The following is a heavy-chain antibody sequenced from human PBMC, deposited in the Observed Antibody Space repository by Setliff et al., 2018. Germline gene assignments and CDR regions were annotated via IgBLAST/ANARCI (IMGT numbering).Heavy chain of an antibody. J-gene: IGHJ5*02. CDR2: IKKDGSET. CDR1: GFTFSTYW. CDR3: ARGNFYYFDRTGRGPNWFDP. V-gene: IGHV3-7*03. D-gene: IGHD3-22*01. Sequence: PGGSLRLSCAASGFTFSTYWMTWVRQAPGKGLECVANIKKDGSETHYVDSVKGRFSISRDNAEDSLYLQMNSLRGEDTAVYYCARGNFYYFDRTGRGPNWFDPWGQGTLVTVSS.